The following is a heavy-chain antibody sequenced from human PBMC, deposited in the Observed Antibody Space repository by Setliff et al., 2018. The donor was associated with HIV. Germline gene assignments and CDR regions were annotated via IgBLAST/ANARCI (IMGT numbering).Heavy chain of an antibody. D-gene: IGHD3-3*01. CDR1: GFRFRSYW. CDR3: ARDSLLEWSRYGYKDV. V-gene: IGHV3-7*01. J-gene: IGHJ6*03. CDR2: VKQDGTET. Sequence: GGSLRLSCAASGFRFRSYWMSWVRQAPGKGLESVANVKQDGTETLYVDSVKGRFTISRDNANNLVYLQMNSLRVEDTAVYYCARDSLLEWSRYGYKDVWGKGTTVTVSS.